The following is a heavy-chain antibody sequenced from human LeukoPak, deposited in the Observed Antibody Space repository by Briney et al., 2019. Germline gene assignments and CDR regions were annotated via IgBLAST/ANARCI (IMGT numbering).Heavy chain of an antibody. D-gene: IGHD3-22*01. CDR1: GFTFSDYY. CDR3: ARELGPYYYDSSGYPFDP. Sequence: GGSLRLSCAASGFTFSDYYMSWIRQVPGKGLEWVSYISSSGSTIYYADSVKGRFTISRDNAKNSLYLQMNSLRAEDTAVYYCARELGPYYYDSSGYPFDPWGQGTLVTVSS. J-gene: IGHJ5*02. V-gene: IGHV3-11*04. CDR2: ISSSGSTI.